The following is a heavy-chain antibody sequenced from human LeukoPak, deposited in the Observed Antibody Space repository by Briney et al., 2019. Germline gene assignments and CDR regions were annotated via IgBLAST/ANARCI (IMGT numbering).Heavy chain of an antibody. CDR3: ASQLGYFDF. D-gene: IGHD6-6*01. J-gene: IGHJ4*02. CDR1: GASINSGSYY. V-gene: IGHV4-61*02. Sequence: SETLSLTCAVSGASINSGSYYWSWIQQPAGKGLEWIGRIFTSGSTNYNPSLKSRVTISVDRSKNQFSLKLSSVTAADTAVYYCASQLGYFDFWGQGTLVTVSS. CDR2: IFTSGST.